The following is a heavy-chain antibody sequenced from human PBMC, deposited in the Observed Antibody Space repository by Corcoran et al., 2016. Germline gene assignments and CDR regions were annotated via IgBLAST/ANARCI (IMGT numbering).Heavy chain of an antibody. V-gene: IGHV2-26*01. CDR1: GFSLSNARMG. Sequence: QVTLKESGPVLVKPTETLTLTCTVSGFSLSNARMGVSWIRQPPGKALEWLAHIFSNDEKSYSTSLKSRLTISKDTSKSHVVLTMTNMDPVDTATYYGVRARWLPNWGPFDIWGQGTMVTVSS. D-gene: IGHD5-12*01. J-gene: IGHJ3*02. CDR2: IFSNDEK. CDR3: VRARWLPNWGPFDI.